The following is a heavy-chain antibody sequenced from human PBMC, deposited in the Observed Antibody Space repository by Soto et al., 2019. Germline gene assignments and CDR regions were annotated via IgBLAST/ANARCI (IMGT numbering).Heavy chain of an antibody. D-gene: IGHD2-2*02. CDR2: IHHTGST. CDR3: ARCVLGNSCYNP. CDR1: GGSISSSNW. Sequence: QVQLQESGPGLVKPSGTLSLTCAVSGGSISSSNWWSWVRQPPGKGLEWIGEIHHTGSTNYNPSLKRRVTISGGKSKDEFSLKLRAVTGADKAVYYCARCVLGNSCYNPWGQGTLVTVSS. V-gene: IGHV4-4*02. J-gene: IGHJ5*02.